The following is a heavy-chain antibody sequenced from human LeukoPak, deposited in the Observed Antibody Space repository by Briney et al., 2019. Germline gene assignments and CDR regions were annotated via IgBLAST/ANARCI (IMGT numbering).Heavy chain of an antibody. Sequence: SGGSLRLSCAASGFTFSDYYMSWIRQAPGKGLEWVSYISSGGSTIYYADSVKGRFTISRDNAKNSLYLQMNSLRAEDTAVYYCARGSAPAYYYDSSGYFFDSWGQGTLVTVSS. CDR1: GFTFSDYY. CDR3: ARGSAPAYYYDSSGYFFDS. D-gene: IGHD3-22*01. V-gene: IGHV3-11*04. J-gene: IGHJ4*02. CDR2: ISSGGSTI.